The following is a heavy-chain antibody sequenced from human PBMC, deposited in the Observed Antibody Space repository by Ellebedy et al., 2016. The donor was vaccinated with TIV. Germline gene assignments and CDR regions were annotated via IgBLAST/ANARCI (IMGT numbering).Heavy chain of an antibody. CDR2: INPNSGGT. J-gene: IGHJ6*02. CDR3: ARVAAGSLSYYYGMDV. CDR1: GYTFTGYY. D-gene: IGHD6-19*01. V-gene: IGHV1-2*02. Sequence: ASVKVSCKASGYTFTGYYMHWVRQAPGQGLEWMGWINPNSGGTNYAQKFQGRVTMTRDTSISTAYMELSRLRSDDTAVYYCARVAAGSLSYYYGMDVWGQGTTVTVSS.